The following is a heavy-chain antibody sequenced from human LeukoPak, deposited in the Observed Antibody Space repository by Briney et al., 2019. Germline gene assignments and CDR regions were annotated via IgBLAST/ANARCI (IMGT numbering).Heavy chain of an antibody. J-gene: IGHJ4*02. D-gene: IGHD3-22*01. Sequence: ASVKVSCKASGYTFTSYYMHWVRQAPGQGLEWMGVISPSGGSTSYAQNFQGRVTMTRDMSTSTVYMELSSLRSEDTAVYYCAREDSSGPTFDYWGQGTLVTVSS. CDR3: AREDSSGPTFDY. CDR1: GYTFTSYY. CDR2: ISPSGGST. V-gene: IGHV1-46*01.